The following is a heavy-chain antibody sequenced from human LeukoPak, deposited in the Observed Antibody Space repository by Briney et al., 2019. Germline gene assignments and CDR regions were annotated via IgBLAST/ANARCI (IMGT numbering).Heavy chain of an antibody. CDR1: GFSFSYQG. Sequence: GGSLRLSCAGSGFSFSYQGMTWVRQAPGKGLEWVSVIYSGGSTYYADSVKGRFTISRDNSKNTLYLQMNSLRAEDTAVYYCASSGWYGGQGTLVTVSS. V-gene: IGHV3-53*01. CDR3: ASSGWY. D-gene: IGHD6-19*01. CDR2: IYSGGST. J-gene: IGHJ4*02.